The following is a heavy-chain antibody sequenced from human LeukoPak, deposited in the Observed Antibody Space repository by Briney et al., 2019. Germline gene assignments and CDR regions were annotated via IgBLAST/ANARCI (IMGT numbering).Heavy chain of an antibody. D-gene: IGHD6-13*01. CDR1: GGSFSGYY. CDR2: INHSGST. J-gene: IGHJ6*02. V-gene: IGHV4-34*01. Sequence: SETLSLTCAVYGGSFSGYYWSWIRQPPGKGLEWIGEINHSGSTNYNPSLKSRVTISVDTSKNQFSLKLSSVTAADTAVYYCARGVSSSWAYYYYGMDVWGRGTTVAVSS. CDR3: ARGVSSSWAYYYYGMDV.